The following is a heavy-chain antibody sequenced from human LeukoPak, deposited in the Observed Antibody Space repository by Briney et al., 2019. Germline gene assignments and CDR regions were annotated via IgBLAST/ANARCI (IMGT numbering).Heavy chain of an antibody. D-gene: IGHD6-6*01. CDR2: IYYSGST. V-gene: IGHV4-59*01. Sequence: SETLSLTCTVSGGSLSSYYWSWIRQPPGKGLEWIGYIYYSGSTNYNPSLQSRVTISVDTSKNQFSLNLNSVTAADTAVYYCARGGAARLHFQNWGQGTLVTVSS. CDR3: ARGGAARLHFQN. CDR1: GGSLSSYY. J-gene: IGHJ1*01.